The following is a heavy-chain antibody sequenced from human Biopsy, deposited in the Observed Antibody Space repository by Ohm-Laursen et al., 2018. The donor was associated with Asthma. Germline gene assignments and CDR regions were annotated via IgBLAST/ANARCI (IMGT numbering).Heavy chain of an antibody. Sequence: SVKVSCKVSGGTFNTYTITWVRQAPGQALEWMGGILPILGTSNYAQKFQGRVTITADESTRTAYMELSSLRSEDTAVYYCATPPVGSISYFDSWGQGTLVTVSS. CDR2: ILPILGTS. J-gene: IGHJ4*02. D-gene: IGHD1-26*01. CDR3: ATPPVGSISYFDS. V-gene: IGHV1-69*13. CDR1: GGTFNTYT.